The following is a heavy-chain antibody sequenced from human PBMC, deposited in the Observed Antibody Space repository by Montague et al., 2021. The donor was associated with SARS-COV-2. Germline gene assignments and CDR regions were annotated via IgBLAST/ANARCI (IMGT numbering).Heavy chain of an antibody. D-gene: IGHD6-6*01. Sequence: SLRLSCAASGFTFSSYGMHWVRQAPGKGLEWVAVIWYDGSNKYYADSVKGRFTISRDNAKNSLYLQMNSLRAEDTAVYYCARDRLVKYVDYYYYYGMGVWGQGTTVTVSS. CDR1: GFTFSSYG. J-gene: IGHJ6*02. CDR3: ARDRLVKYVDYYYYYGMGV. V-gene: IGHV3-33*01. CDR2: IWYDGSNK.